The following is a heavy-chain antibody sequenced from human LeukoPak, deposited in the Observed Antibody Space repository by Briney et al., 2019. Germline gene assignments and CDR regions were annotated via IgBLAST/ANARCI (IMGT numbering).Heavy chain of an antibody. Sequence: PGGSLSLSCAASGFTFSDYYMSWIRQAPGKGLEWVAVISYDGSNKYYADSVKGRFTISRDNSKNTLYLQMNSLRAEDTAVYYCARGQAYYYDSSGYYYLFDYWGQGTLVTVSS. D-gene: IGHD3-22*01. V-gene: IGHV3-30*03. CDR1: GFTFSDYY. CDR2: ISYDGSNK. J-gene: IGHJ4*02. CDR3: ARGQAYYYDSSGYYYLFDY.